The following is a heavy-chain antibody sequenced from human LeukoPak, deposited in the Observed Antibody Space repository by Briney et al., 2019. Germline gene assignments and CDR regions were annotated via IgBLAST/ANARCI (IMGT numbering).Heavy chain of an antibody. CDR1: GFTFSSYW. J-gene: IGHJ4*02. V-gene: IGHV3-7*01. Sequence: GGSLRLSCVVSGFTFSSYWMSWVRQAPGKGLEWVANIKQDGNEKYYVDSVKGRFTMSRDNAKNSLYLQMNSLRAEDTAVYYCARVQWELRGVGSYFEYWGQGALVTVSS. CDR3: ARVQWELRGVGSYFEY. D-gene: IGHD1-26*01. CDR2: IKQDGNEK.